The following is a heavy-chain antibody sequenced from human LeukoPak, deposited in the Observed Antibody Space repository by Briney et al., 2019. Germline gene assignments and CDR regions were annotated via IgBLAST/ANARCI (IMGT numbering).Heavy chain of an antibody. J-gene: IGHJ4*02. CDR3: ARGGGPPSYLDF. CDR2: IYYSGST. CDR1: GGSISSSNW. Sequence: SGTLSLTCAVSGGSISSSNWWSWVRQPPGKGLEWIGSIYYSGSTYYNPSLKSRVTISIDTSKNQFSLKMRSVTAADTAVYYCARGGGPPSYLDFWGQGTLVTVSS. D-gene: IGHD3-16*01. V-gene: IGHV4-4*02.